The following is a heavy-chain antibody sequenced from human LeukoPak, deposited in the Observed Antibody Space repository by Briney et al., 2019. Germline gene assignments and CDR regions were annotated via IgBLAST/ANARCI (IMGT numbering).Heavy chain of an antibody. CDR2: IIPIFGTA. D-gene: IGHD2-21*01. V-gene: IGHV1-69*05. CDR1: GGTFSSYA. CDR3: ARGSRIVVIPFDY. J-gene: IGHJ4*02. Sequence: SVKVSCKASGGTFSSYAISWVRQAPGQGLEWMGGIIPIFGTANYAQKLQGRVTMTTDTSTSTAYMELRSLRSDDTAVYYCARGSRIVVIPFDYWGQGTLVTVSS.